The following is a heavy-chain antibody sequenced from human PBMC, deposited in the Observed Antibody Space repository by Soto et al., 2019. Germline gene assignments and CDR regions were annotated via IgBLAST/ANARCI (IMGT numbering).Heavy chain of an antibody. CDR3: ARGWTFDL. Sequence: LRLSCAASRCSFSSYAMSWFLQARGKGLEWGSGINGGGDSTYFADSVRGRCTISRDNSKNTLFLQMNSLRAEHTAVYYCARGWTFDLWGQGTLVTVSS. D-gene: IGHD1-1*01. CDR2: INGGGDST. V-gene: IGHV3-23*01. CDR1: RCSFSSYA. J-gene: IGHJ4*02.